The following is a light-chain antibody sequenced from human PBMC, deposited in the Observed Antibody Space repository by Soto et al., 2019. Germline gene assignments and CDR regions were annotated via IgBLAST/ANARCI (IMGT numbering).Light chain of an antibody. CDR1: QGISSY. J-gene: IGKJ1*01. CDR3: QQYYSYPRT. CDR2: AAS. Sequence: AIRMTHSPSSFSASKWDRVTITPRASQGISSYLAWYQQKPGKAPKLLIYAASTLQSGVPSRFSGSGSGTDFTLTISCLQSEDFATYYCQQYYSYPRTFGQGTKVDIK. V-gene: IGKV1-8*01.